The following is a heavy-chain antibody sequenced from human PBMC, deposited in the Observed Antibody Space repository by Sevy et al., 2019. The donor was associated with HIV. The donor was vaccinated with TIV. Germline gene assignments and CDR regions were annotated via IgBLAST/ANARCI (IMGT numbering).Heavy chain of an antibody. Sequence: ASVKVSYKVSGYTLTKLSMHWVRQAPGKGLEWMGTFAPEDGETIYAQKFQGRVTMTEDTSIDTAYMELSSLRSEDTAVFYCAITKDYYDNSGYPFDYWGQGTLVTVSS. CDR1: GYTLTKLS. D-gene: IGHD3-22*01. CDR2: FAPEDGET. V-gene: IGHV1-24*01. J-gene: IGHJ4*02. CDR3: AITKDYYDNSGYPFDY.